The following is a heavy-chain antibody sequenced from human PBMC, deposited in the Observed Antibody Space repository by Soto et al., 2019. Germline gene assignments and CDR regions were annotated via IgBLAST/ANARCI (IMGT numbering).Heavy chain of an antibody. V-gene: IGHV4-34*01. CDR1: GGSFSGYY. J-gene: IGHJ6*02. D-gene: IGHD3-3*02. CDR3: ARGFSNNYYYGMDV. CDR2: INHSRST. Sequence: SETLSLTCAVYGGSFSGYYWSWIRQPPGKGLKWIGEINHSRSTNYNPSLKSRVTISVDTSKNQFSLKLSSVTAADTAVYYCARGFSNNYYYGMDVWGQGTTVTVSS.